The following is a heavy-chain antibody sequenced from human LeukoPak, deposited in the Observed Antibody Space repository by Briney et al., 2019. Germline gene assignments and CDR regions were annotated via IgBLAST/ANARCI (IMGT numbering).Heavy chain of an antibody. V-gene: IGHV4-34*01. D-gene: IGHD6-6*01. J-gene: IGHJ5*02. CDR2: INHSGST. CDR1: GGSFSDYY. CDR3: AREYSSSGNWFDP. Sequence: SETLSLTCAVYGGSFSDYYWSWIRQPPGKGLEWIGEINHSGSTNYNPSLKSRVTISVDTSKNQFSLKLSSVTAADTAVYYCAREYSSSGNWFDPWGQGTLVTVSS.